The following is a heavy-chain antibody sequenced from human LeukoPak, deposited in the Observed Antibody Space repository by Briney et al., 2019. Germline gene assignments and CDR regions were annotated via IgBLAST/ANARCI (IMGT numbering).Heavy chain of an antibody. V-gene: IGHV1-69*04. CDR1: GGTFSSYA. J-gene: IGHJ6*02. Sequence: GASVKVSRKASGGTFSSYAISWVRQAPGQGLEWMGRIIPILGIANYAQKFQGRVTITADKSTSTAYMELSSLRSEDTAVYYCARGGTMVRGTGYYYYGMDVWGQGTTVTVSS. D-gene: IGHD3-10*01. CDR3: ARGGTMVRGTGYYYYGMDV. CDR2: IIPILGIA.